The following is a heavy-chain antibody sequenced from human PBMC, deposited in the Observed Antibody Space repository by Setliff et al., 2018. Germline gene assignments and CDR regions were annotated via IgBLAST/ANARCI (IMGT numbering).Heavy chain of an antibody. CDR3: AGQGPIFGTGLIPGFDQ. Sequence: GGSLRLSCAASGFTSSTYAMSWVRQAPGEGLEWVSTVSVSGDNTYYTDSVKGRFTTSRDNSKNTVSLQMSSLRAEDTAVYFCAGQGPIFGTGLIPGFDQWGQGTMVTSPQ. J-gene: IGHJ4*02. V-gene: IGHV3-23*01. CDR1: GFTSSTYA. D-gene: IGHD3-3*01. CDR2: VSVSGDNT.